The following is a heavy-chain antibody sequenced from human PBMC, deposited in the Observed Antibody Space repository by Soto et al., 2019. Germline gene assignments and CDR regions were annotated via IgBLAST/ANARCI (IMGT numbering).Heavy chain of an antibody. J-gene: IGHJ4*02. CDR2: IDPSDSQT. Sequence: PGESLKISCKGSGYSFTSYWIIWVRQKPGKGLEWMGRIDPSDSQTYYSPSFRGHVTISATKSITTVFLQWSSLRASDTAMYYCARQIYDSDTGPNFQYYFDSWGQGTPVTVSS. D-gene: IGHD3-22*01. CDR3: ARQIYDSDTGPNFQYYFDS. CDR1: GYSFTSYW. V-gene: IGHV5-10-1*01.